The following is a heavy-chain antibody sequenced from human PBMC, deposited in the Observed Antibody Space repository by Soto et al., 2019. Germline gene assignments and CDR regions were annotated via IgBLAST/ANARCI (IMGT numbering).Heavy chain of an antibody. CDR1: GGSFSGYC. D-gene: IGHD6-13*01. J-gene: IGHJ4*02. CDR2: INHSGST. Sequence: PSETLSLTCAVYGGSFSGYCWSWIRQPPGKGLEWIGEINHSGSTNYNPSLKSRVTISVDTSKNQFSLKLSSVTAADTAVYYCARGPVAAAGTFGFDYWGQGTLVTVSS. CDR3: ARGPVAAAGTFGFDY. V-gene: IGHV4-34*01.